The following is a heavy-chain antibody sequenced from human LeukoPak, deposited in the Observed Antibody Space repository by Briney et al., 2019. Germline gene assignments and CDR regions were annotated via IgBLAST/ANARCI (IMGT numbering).Heavy chain of an antibody. J-gene: IGHJ5*02. Sequence: SETLSLTCTVSGGSISSYYWSWIRQPPGKGLEWIGYIYYSGSTNYNPSHKSRVTISVDTSKNQFSLKLSSVTAADTAVYYCARHMLGEWLRFRGNWFDPWGQGTLVTVSS. CDR3: ARHMLGEWLRFRGNWFDP. V-gene: IGHV4-59*08. D-gene: IGHD5-12*01. CDR1: GGSISSYY. CDR2: IYYSGST.